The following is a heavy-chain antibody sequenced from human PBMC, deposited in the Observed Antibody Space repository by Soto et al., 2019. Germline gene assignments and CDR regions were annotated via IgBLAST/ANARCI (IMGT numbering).Heavy chain of an antibody. CDR2: IRASDGST. CDR3: ATYYFGSGSYYRFDN. V-gene: IGHV1-18*01. J-gene: IGHJ4*02. CDR1: GYAFSFG. Sequence: GASVKVSCKASGYAFSFGFSWVRQAPGQGLEWMGWIRASDGSTNSAQKFRGRISLTTDTSTTTAYLDLLSLTSDDTAVYFCATYYFGSGSYYRFDNWGQGSLVIVSS. D-gene: IGHD3-10*01.